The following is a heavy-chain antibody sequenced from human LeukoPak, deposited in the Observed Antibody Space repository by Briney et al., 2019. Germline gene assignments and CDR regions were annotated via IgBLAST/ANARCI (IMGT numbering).Heavy chain of an antibody. CDR3: ASCSSTSCYRYYYGMDV. V-gene: IGHV4-59*01. Sequence: PSETLSLTCTVSGGYISSYYWSWIRQPPGKGLEWIGYIYYSGSTNYNPSLKSRVTISVDTSKNQFSLKLSSVTAADTAVYYCASCSSTSCYRYYYGMDVWGQGTTVTVSS. J-gene: IGHJ6*02. CDR1: GGYISSYY. D-gene: IGHD2-2*01. CDR2: IYYSGST.